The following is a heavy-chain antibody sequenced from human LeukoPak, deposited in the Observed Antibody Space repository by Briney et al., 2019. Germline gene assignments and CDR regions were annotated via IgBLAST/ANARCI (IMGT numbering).Heavy chain of an antibody. CDR3: ANYYDSSGYYYYYGMDV. J-gene: IGHJ6*02. D-gene: IGHD3-22*01. CDR2: ISGSGGST. Sequence: QPGVSLRLSCAASGFTFSSYAMSWVRQAPGKGLEWVSAISGSGGSTYYADSVKGRFTISRDNSKNTLYLQMNSLRAEDTAVYYCANYYDSSGYYYYYGMDVWGQGTTVTVSS. V-gene: IGHV3-23*01. CDR1: GFTFSSYA.